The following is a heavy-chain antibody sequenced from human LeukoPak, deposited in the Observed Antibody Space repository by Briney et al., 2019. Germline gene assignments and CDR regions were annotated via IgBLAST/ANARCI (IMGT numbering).Heavy chain of an antibody. J-gene: IGHJ6*02. Sequence: SVKVSCKAPGGTFSSYAISWVRQAPGQGLEWMGGIIPIFGTANYAQKFQGRVTITADESTSTAYMELSSLRSEDTAVYYCARGGPDSSGWYQSGMDVWGQGTTVTVSS. CDR2: IIPIFGTA. CDR1: GGTFSSYA. D-gene: IGHD6-19*01. V-gene: IGHV1-69*01. CDR3: ARGGPDSSGWYQSGMDV.